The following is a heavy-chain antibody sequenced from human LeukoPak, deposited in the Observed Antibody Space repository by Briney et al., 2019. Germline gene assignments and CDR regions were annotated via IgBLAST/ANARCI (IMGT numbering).Heavy chain of an antibody. CDR2: IKQDGSEK. J-gene: IGHJ4*02. D-gene: IGHD3-16*01. V-gene: IGHV3-7*01. CDR1: GFTFRSYY. Sequence: PGGSLRLSCAASGFTFRSYYMTWVRQAPGKGLEWVANIKQDGSEKYYVDSVKGRFTISRDNAKNSLYLQMNSLRAEDTAVYYCARALYDYVWGSPFDYWGQGTLVTVSS. CDR3: ARALYDYVWGSPFDY.